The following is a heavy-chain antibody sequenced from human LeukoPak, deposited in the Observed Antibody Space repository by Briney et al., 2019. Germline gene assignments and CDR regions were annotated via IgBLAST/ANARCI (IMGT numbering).Heavy chain of an antibody. V-gene: IGHV1-2*02. CDR2: INPNSGGT. CDR3: ARDGGSSWYFDY. D-gene: IGHD6-13*01. Sequence: ASVKVSCKASGYTFTGYYMHWVRQAPGQGLEWMGWINPNSGGTNCAQKFQGRVTMTRDTSISTAYMELSRLRSDDTAVYYCARDGGSSWYFDYWGQGTLVTVSS. CDR1: GYTFTGYY. J-gene: IGHJ4*02.